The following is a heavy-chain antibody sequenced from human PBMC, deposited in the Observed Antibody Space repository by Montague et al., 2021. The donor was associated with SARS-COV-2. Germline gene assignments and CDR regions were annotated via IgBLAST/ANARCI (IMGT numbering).Heavy chain of an antibody. V-gene: IGHV4-39*01. CDR3: ARLVWFGELSSENWFDP. CDR2: IYYSGST. Sequence: SXTLSLTCAVSGGSISSSSNYWGWIRQPPGKGLEWIGSIYYSGSTYYNSSLKSRVTISVDTSKNQFSLKLNSVTAADTAVYYCARLVWFGELSSENWFDPWGQGTLVTVSS. J-gene: IGHJ5*02. CDR1: GGSISSSSNY. D-gene: IGHD3-10*01.